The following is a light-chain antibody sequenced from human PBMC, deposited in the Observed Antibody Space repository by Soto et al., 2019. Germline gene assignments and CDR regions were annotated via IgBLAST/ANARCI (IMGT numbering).Light chain of an antibody. V-gene: IGLV1-40*01. Sequence: QAVVTQPPSVSGAPGQRVTISCTGSSSNIGAGYDVHWYQQLPGTDPKLLIYGNSNRPSGVPDRFSGSKSGTSASLAITGLQAEDDADYYCQSYDSSLSGYVFGTGTKLNVL. J-gene: IGLJ1*01. CDR1: SSNIGAGYD. CDR3: QSYDSSLSGYV. CDR2: GNS.